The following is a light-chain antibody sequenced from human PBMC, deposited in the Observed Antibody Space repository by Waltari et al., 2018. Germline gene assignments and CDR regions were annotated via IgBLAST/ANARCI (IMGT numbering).Light chain of an antibody. CDR1: QCVSSSY. CDR3: QQYGSSPMYT. J-gene: IGKJ2*01. Sequence: EIGLTQSPGTLYLSPGERATHTCRASQCVSSSYLAWYQQKPGQAPRLLIYGASSRATGIPDRFSGSGSGTDFTLTISRLEPEDFAVYYCQQYGSSPMYTFGQGTKLEIK. V-gene: IGKV3-20*01. CDR2: GAS.